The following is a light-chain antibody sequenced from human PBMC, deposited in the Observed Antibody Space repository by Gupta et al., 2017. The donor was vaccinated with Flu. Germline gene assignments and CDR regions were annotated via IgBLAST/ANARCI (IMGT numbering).Light chain of an antibody. Sequence: VTISCTGSSSNIGAGYDVHWYQQLPGTAPKLLIYGNINRPSGVPDRFSGSKSGTSASLAITGLQAEDEADYYCQSSDSSLSGYVFGTGTKVTVL. V-gene: IGLV1-40*01. CDR3: QSSDSSLSGYV. J-gene: IGLJ1*01. CDR1: SSNIGAGYD. CDR2: GNI.